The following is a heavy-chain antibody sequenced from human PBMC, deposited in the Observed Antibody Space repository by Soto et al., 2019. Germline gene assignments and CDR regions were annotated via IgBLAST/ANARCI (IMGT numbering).Heavy chain of an antibody. Sequence: GASVKVSCKASGYTFADYAVHWVRQAPGQSLEWMGWINSAHGKTKYSQKFQARVTITRDASATTDYLELSSLRSEDTAVYYCARLVAPGQFDYWGQGTRVTVS. D-gene: IGHD5-12*01. J-gene: IGHJ4*02. V-gene: IGHV1-3*04. CDR1: GYTFADYA. CDR2: INSAHGKT. CDR3: ARLVAPGQFDY.